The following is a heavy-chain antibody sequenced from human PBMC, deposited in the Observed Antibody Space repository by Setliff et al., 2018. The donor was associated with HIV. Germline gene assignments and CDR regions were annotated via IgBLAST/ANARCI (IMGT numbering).Heavy chain of an antibody. D-gene: IGHD2-2*01. CDR3: ATESRCSSTSCYLTFDI. J-gene: IGHJ3*02. Sequence: ASVKVSCKVSGYTLTELSMHWVRQAPGKGLEWMGGFDPEDGETIYAQKFQGRVIMTEDTSTDTAYMELSSLRSEDTAVYYCATESRCSSTSCYLTFDIWGQGTMVTVSS. V-gene: IGHV1-24*01. CDR1: GYTLTELS. CDR2: FDPEDGET.